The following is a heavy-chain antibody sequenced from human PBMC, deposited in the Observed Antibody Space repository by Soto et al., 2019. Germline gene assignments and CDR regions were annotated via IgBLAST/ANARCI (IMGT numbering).Heavy chain of an antibody. CDR3: VTSDCSGGSCYSDDYYYGMDV. CDR1: GYSFTSYW. D-gene: IGHD2-15*01. V-gene: IGHV5-51*01. CDR2: IYPGDSDT. Sequence: GESLKISCQGSGYSFTSYWIGWVRQMPGKGLEWMGIIYPGDSDTRYSPSFQGQVTISADKSISTAYLQWSSLKASDTAMYYCVTSDCSGGSCYSDDYYYGMDVWGQGTTVTVSS. J-gene: IGHJ6*02.